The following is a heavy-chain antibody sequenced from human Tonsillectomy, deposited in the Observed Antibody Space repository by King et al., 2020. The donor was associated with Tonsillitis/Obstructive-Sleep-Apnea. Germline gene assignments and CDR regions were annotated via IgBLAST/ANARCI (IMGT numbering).Heavy chain of an antibody. J-gene: IGHJ4*02. V-gene: IGHV3-23*04. Sequence: VQLVESGGGLVQPGGSLRISCAASGFTFSSYAMSWVRQAPGKGLEWVSAISGSGGSTYYADSVKGRFTISRDNSKNTLYLQMNSLRAEDTAVYYCAKGLIYYDSSGYYPSDYFDYWGQGTLVTVSS. D-gene: IGHD3-22*01. CDR2: ISGSGGST. CDR3: AKGLIYYDSSGYYPSDYFDY. CDR1: GFTFSSYA.